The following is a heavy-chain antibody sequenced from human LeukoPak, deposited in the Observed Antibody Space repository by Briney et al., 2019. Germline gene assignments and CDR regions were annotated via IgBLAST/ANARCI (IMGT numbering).Heavy chain of an antibody. CDR3: ARGDFSVWFGELLDY. J-gene: IGHJ4*02. V-gene: IGHV1-8*01. CDR2: MNPNSGNT. CDR1: GYTFTSYD. Sequence: AASVTVSFTASGYTFTSYDINWVRQATGQGLEWMGWMNPNSGNTGYAQKFQGRVTMTRNTSISTAYMELSSLRSEDTAVYYCARGDFSVWFGELLDYWGQGTLVTVSS. D-gene: IGHD3-10*01.